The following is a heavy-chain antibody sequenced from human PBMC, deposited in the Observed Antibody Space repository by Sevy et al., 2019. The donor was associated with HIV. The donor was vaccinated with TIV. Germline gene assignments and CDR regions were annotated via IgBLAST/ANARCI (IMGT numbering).Heavy chain of an antibody. D-gene: IGHD3-10*01. Sequence: GGSLRLSCAASGFTFSNAWMSWVRQAPGKGLEWVGRIKSKTDGGTTDDAAPVKGRFTISSDDSKNTLYLQMNSLKTEDTAVYYCTVRITMVRAHRAFDIWGQGTMVTVSS. J-gene: IGHJ3*02. V-gene: IGHV3-15*01. CDR2: IKSKTDGGTT. CDR1: GFTFSNAW. CDR3: TVRITMVRAHRAFDI.